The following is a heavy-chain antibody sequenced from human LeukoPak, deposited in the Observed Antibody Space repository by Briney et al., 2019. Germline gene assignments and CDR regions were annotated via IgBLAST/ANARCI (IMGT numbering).Heavy chain of an antibody. D-gene: IGHD4-23*01. CDR3: AKGGTTVVDY. CDR2: ISGSGGST. CDR1: GFTFSSYA. J-gene: IGHJ4*02. Sequence: GGSLRLSCAASGFTFSSYAMSWVRQAPGKGLEWVSAISGSGGSTHYADSVKGRFTISRDNAKNTLYLQMNSLRDEDTAVYYCAKGGTTVVDYWGQGTLVTVSS. V-gene: IGHV3-23*01.